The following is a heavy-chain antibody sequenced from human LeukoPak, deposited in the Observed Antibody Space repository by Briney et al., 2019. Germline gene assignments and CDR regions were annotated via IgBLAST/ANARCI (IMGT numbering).Heavy chain of an antibody. J-gene: IGHJ4*02. CDR3: ARNSGNDY. CDR1: GFTFSSYS. V-gene: IGHV3-48*01. Sequence: GGSLRLSCAASGFTFSSYSMNWARQAPGKGLQWVSYISSSSSTIYYADSVKGRFTISRDNAKNSLYLQMNSLRAEDTAVYYCARNSGNDYWGQGTLVTVSS. CDR2: ISSSSSTI. D-gene: IGHD1-26*01.